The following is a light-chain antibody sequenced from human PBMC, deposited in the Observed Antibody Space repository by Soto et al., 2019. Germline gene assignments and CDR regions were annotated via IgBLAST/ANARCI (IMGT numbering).Light chain of an antibody. V-gene: IGKV1-33*01. J-gene: IGKJ3*01. CDR2: DAS. CDR1: QDISNY. CDR3: QHYDNLPPFT. Sequence: DIQMTQSPSSLSASVGDRVTITCQASQDISNYLNWYQQKPGKAPKVLLYDASNLETGVPSRFTGSGSGTDFTFTISSLQPEDIATYYCQHYDNLPPFTFGPGTKVDIK.